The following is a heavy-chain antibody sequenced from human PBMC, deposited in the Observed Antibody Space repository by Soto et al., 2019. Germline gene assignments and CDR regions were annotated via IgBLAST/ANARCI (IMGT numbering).Heavy chain of an antibody. D-gene: IGHD6-19*01. CDR1: GFTFSDYA. Sequence: VQLVESGGGVVQPGRSLRLSCAASGFTFSDYAMQWVRQAPGKGLEWVAVVSHDGRNTYYADSLKGPFTISSDSSKNTVSLEMTSLRADDTAVYYCAKGGRQWLVTSDFNYWGQGALVTVSS. CDR3: AKGGRQWLVTSDFNY. J-gene: IGHJ4*02. V-gene: IGHV3-30*18. CDR2: VSHDGRNT.